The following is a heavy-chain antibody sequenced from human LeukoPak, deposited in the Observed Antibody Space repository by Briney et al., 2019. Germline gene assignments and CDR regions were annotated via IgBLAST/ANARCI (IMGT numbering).Heavy chain of an antibody. V-gene: IGHV3-53*01. CDR2: IYSGGST. CDR3: ATYYYGSGSYGDAFDI. Sequence: GGSLRRSCAASGFTVSSNYMSWVRQAPGKGLEWVSVIYSGGSTYYADSVKGRFTISRDNSKNTLYLQMNSLRAEDTAVYYCATYYYGSGSYGDAFDIWGQGTMVTVSS. J-gene: IGHJ3*02. CDR1: GFTVSSNY. D-gene: IGHD3-10*01.